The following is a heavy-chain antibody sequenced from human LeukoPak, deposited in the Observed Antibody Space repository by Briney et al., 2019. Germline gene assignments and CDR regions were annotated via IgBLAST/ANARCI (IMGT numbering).Heavy chain of an antibody. CDR3: AREILEKSYYYYYMDV. J-gene: IGHJ6*03. CDR1: GFTFSSYG. V-gene: IGHV3-7*01. D-gene: IGHD1-1*01. CDR2: IKQDGSEK. Sequence: PGRSLRLSCAASGFTFSSYGMHWVRQAPGKGLEWVANIKQDGSEKYYVDSVKGRFTISRDNAKNSLYLQMNSLRAEDTAVYYCAREILEKSYYYYYMDVWGKGTTVTVSS.